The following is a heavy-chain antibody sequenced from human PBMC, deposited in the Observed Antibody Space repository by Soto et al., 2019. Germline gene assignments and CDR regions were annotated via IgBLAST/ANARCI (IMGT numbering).Heavy chain of an antibody. CDR2: IYYSGST. Sequence: QLQLQESGPGLVKPSETLSLTCTVSGGSISSSSYYWGWIRQPPGKGLEWIGSIYYSGSTYYNPSLQGRVTISVDTSKNQFSLKLSSVTAADTAVYYCARQQKRLGYSGYDLSRRAFDIWGQGTMVTVSS. CDR3: ARQQKRLGYSGYDLSRRAFDI. V-gene: IGHV4-39*01. CDR1: GGSISSSSYY. D-gene: IGHD5-12*01. J-gene: IGHJ3*02.